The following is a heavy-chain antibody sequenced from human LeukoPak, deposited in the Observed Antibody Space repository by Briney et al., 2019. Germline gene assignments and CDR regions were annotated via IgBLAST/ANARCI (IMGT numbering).Heavy chain of an antibody. J-gene: IGHJ6*02. Sequence: ASVKVSCKASGYTFTSYDINWVRQATGQGLEWMGWMNPNSGNTGYAQKFQGRVTMTRNTSISTAYMELSSLRSEDTAVYYCASFRGAIPDYYYYYGMDVWGQGTTVTVSS. CDR1: GYTFTSYD. CDR2: MNPNSGNT. CDR3: ASFRGAIPDYYYYYGMDV. D-gene: IGHD4/OR15-4a*01. V-gene: IGHV1-8*01.